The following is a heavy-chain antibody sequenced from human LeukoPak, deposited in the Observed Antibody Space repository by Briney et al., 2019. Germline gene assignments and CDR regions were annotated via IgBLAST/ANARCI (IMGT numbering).Heavy chain of an antibody. Sequence: SEGSLRLSCAASGFTFSTYWMGWVRRAPGKGLEWVANMKPDGSEKYYVASVKGRFTISRDNSKNTVYLQMNSLRAEDTAVYYCASRRGGIVGDYWGQGTLVTVSS. J-gene: IGHJ4*02. CDR1: GFTFSTYW. CDR2: MKPDGSEK. CDR3: ASRRGGIVGDY. V-gene: IGHV3-7*02. D-gene: IGHD2-15*01.